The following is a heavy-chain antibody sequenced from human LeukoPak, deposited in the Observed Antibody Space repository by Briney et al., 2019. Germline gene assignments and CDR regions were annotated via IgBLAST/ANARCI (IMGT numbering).Heavy chain of an antibody. V-gene: IGHV3-30-3*01. CDR1: GFTFSSYA. Sequence: GGFLRLSCAASGFTFSSYAMHWVRQAPGKGLEWVAVISYDGSNKYYADSVKGRFTVSRDNSKNTLYLQMNSLRVEDTAVYYCAKVGEGLQLWLPFEYWGQGTLVTVSS. CDR3: AKVGEGLQLWLPFEY. D-gene: IGHD5-18*01. CDR2: ISYDGSNK. J-gene: IGHJ4*02.